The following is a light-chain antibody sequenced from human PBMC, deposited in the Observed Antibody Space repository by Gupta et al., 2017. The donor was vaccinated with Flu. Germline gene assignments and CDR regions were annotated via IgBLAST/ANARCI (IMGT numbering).Light chain of an antibody. CDR2: AAS. V-gene: IGKV1-12*01. Sequence: DIQMTQSPSSVSASVGDRVSIACRASQGISRWLAWYQQVPGKAPKLLIYAASNLQVGVPSRFSGGGSGTDFILTISSLQPEDFATYYCQQAYIFPLTFGGGTTVAIK. CDR3: QQAYIFPLT. CDR1: QGISRW. J-gene: IGKJ4*01.